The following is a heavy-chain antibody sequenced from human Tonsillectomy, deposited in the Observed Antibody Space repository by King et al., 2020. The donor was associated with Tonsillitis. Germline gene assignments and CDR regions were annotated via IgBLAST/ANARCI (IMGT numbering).Heavy chain of an antibody. CDR3: ARVRRDYGGYAFDY. CDR2: IYYSGST. Sequence: QLQESGPGLVKPSETLSLTCTVSGGSISSYYWSWIRQPPGKGLEWIGYIYYSGSTNYNPSLKSRATISVEKSKNQFSLKLSSVTAEDTAVYYCARVRRDYGGYAFDYWGQGTLVTVSS. CDR1: GGSISSYY. D-gene: IGHD4-17*01. J-gene: IGHJ4*02. V-gene: IGHV4-59*01.